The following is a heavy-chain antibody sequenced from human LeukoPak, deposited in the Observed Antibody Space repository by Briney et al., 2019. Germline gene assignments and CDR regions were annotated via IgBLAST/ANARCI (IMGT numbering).Heavy chain of an antibody. J-gene: IGHJ4*02. Sequence: GGSLRLSCAASGFTFSSYGMHWVRQAPGKGLEWVAVISYDGSNKYYADSVKGRFTISRDNSKNTLYLQMNSLRAEDTAVYYCAKEVDIAAAGDLDYWGQGTLVTVSS. D-gene: IGHD6-25*01. CDR3: AKEVDIAAAGDLDY. V-gene: IGHV3-30*18. CDR2: ISYDGSNK. CDR1: GFTFSSYG.